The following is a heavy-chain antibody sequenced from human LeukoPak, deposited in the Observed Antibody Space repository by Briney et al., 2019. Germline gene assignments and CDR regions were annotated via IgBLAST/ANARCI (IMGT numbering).Heavy chain of an antibody. CDR3: ARDYDFWSGYYIN. CDR1: GGSISSGGYY. D-gene: IGHD3-3*01. CDR2: IYTNGST. Sequence: SETLSLTCTVSGGSISSGGYYWSWIRQPAGKGLELIGHIYTNGSTNYNPSLKSRVTMSVDTSKNQFSLKLSSVTAADTAVYYCARDYDFWSGYYINWGQGTLVTVSS. V-gene: IGHV4-61*09. J-gene: IGHJ4*02.